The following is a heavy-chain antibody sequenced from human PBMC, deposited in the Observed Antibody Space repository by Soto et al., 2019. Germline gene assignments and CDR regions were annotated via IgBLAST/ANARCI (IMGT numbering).Heavy chain of an antibody. V-gene: IGHV3-30*18. J-gene: IGHJ4*02. CDR1: GFTFSSYG. CDR3: AKNIVVVVAATRGAVGE. D-gene: IGHD2-15*01. CDR2: ISYDGSNK. Sequence: QVQLVESGGGVVQPGRSLRLSCAASGFTFSSYGMHWVRQAPGKGLEWVAVISYDGSNKYYADSVKGRFTISRDNSKNTLYLQMNSLRAEDTAVYYCAKNIVVVVAATRGAVGEWGQGTLVTVSS.